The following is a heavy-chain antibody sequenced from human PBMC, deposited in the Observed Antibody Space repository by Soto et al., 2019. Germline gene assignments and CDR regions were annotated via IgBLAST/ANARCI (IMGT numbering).Heavy chain of an antibody. V-gene: IGHV4-59*01. CDR3: ARGPYYDLWSGYYGHGMDV. J-gene: IGHJ6*02. CDR2: IYYSGST. Sequence: SETLSLTCTVSGGSISSYYWSWIRQPPGKGLEWIGYIYYSGSTNYNPSLKSRVTISVDTSKNQFSLKLSSVTAADTAVYYCARGPYYDLWSGYYGHGMDVWGQGTTVTVSS. D-gene: IGHD3-3*01. CDR1: GGSISSYY.